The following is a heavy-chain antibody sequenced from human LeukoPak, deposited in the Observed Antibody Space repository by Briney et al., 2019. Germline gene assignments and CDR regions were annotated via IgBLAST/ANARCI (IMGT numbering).Heavy chain of an antibody. Sequence: PGGSLRLSCAASGFTFSSYEMTWVRQAPGKGLEWVSYISSSGSTIYYADSVKGRFTISRDNAKNSLYLQMNSLRAEDTAVYYCARALGDPQRFGYYYYYYMDVWGKGTTVTISS. CDR1: GFTFSSYE. CDR3: ARALGDPQRFGYYYYYYMDV. J-gene: IGHJ6*03. V-gene: IGHV3-48*03. CDR2: ISSSGSTI. D-gene: IGHD3-10*01.